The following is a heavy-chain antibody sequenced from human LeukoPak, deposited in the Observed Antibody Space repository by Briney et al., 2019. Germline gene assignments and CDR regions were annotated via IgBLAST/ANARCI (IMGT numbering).Heavy chain of an antibody. CDR1: GGSISSRY. D-gene: IGHD1-26*01. CDR3: ARVVRGSYYYFDY. J-gene: IGHJ4*02. V-gene: IGHV4-59*11. CDR2: IYYSGST. Sequence: PSETLSLTCTVSGGSISSRYWSWIRQPPGKGLEWIGYIYYSGSTNYNPSLKSRVAISVDTAKNQFSLKLSSVTAADTAVYYCARVVRGSYYYFDYWGQGTQVTVSS.